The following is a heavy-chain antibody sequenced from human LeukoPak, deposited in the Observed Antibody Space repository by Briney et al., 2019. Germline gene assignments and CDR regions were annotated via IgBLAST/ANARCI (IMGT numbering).Heavy chain of an antibody. D-gene: IGHD3-22*01. Sequence: GGSLRLSCAASGFTFSSYAMSWVRQAPGKGLEWVSGISGNGGSTYYADSVEGRFTISRDNSKNTLYLQTNNLRAEDTAIYYCAKDRSYYDRISNFDYWGQGTLVTVSS. CDR3: AKDRSYYDRISNFDY. J-gene: IGHJ4*02. CDR1: GFTFSSYA. CDR2: ISGNGGST. V-gene: IGHV3-23*01.